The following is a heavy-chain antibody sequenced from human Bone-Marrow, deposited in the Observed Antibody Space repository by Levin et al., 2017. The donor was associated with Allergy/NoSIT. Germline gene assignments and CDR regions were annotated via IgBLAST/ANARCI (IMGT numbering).Heavy chain of an antibody. Sequence: SETLSLTCTVSGYSLNSPSYWGWVRQPPGKGLEWIGSVHHRGATYYNPSFRGRISISVDTSRNQFSLKLSSVTAADTAVYFCARNATATAPGSFDYWGQGTLVTVSS. D-gene: IGHD6-13*01. V-gene: IGHV4-38-2*02. J-gene: IGHJ4*02. CDR2: VHHRGAT. CDR1: GYSLNSPSY. CDR3: ARNATATAPGSFDY.